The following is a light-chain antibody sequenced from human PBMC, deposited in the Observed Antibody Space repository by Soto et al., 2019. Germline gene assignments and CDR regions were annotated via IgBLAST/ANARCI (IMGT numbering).Light chain of an antibody. Sequence: QSALTQPRSVSGSPGQSVTISCTGTSSDVGGYNYVSWYQQHPGKAPKLMIYDVSKRPSGVPDRFSGSKSGNTASLTISGLQAEDEAEYYCCSYAGSYTFEGVFVGGTQLTVL. V-gene: IGLV2-11*01. J-gene: IGLJ2*01. CDR2: DVS. CDR1: SSDVGGYNY. CDR3: CSYAGSYTFEGV.